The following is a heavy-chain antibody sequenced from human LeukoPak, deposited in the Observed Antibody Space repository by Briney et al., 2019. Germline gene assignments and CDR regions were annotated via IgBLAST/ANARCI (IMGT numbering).Heavy chain of an antibody. Sequence: GGSLRLSCAASGFTVSSNYMSWVRQAPGKGLEWVSVIYSGGSTYYADSVKGRFTIYRHNSKNTLYLQMNSLRAEDTAVYYCARVTLSGLDYFDYWGQGTLVTVSS. J-gene: IGHJ4*02. V-gene: IGHV3-53*04. CDR2: IYSGGST. CDR3: ARVTLSGLDYFDY. CDR1: GFTVSSNY. D-gene: IGHD6-19*01.